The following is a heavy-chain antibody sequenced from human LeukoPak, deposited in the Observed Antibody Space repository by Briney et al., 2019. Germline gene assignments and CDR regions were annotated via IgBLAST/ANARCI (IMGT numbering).Heavy chain of an antibody. D-gene: IGHD2-2*01. Sequence: ASVKVSCEASGYRFTSYDMHWVRQAPGQGLEWMGIINPSGGSTSYAQRFQGRVAMTRDTSTTTVYMDVNSLTSEDTAVYFCARDGPTAAPFDYWDEGTLVTVSS. V-gene: IGHV1-46*01. CDR1: GYRFTSYD. CDR3: ARDGPTAAPFDY. J-gene: IGHJ4*02. CDR2: INPSGGST.